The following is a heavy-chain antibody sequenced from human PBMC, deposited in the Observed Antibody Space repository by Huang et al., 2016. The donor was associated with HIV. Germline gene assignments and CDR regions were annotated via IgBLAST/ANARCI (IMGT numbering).Heavy chain of an antibody. V-gene: IGHV5-51*01. CDR1: GFSFPNYW. D-gene: IGHD3-22*01. Sequence: EVQLAQSGPEVKKPGESLKISCKGSGFSFPNYWIGWVRQMPGKGLEWMGIIYPGDSDTKYSPSFQGQVTISADKSISTAYLQWSSLKASDTAMYYCVRSTSGYYYRTDYWGQGTLVTVSS. J-gene: IGHJ4*02. CDR3: VRSTSGYYYRTDY. CDR2: IYPGDSDT.